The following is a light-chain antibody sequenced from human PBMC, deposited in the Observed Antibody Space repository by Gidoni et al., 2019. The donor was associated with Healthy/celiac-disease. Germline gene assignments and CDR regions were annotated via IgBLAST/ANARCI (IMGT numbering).Light chain of an antibody. CDR3: QQFGSSPLT. Sequence: EIVLTQSPGTLSLSPGERATLSCRASQSVSSSYLAWYHQTPGQAPRLLIYGASSSATGIPDRFSGSGSGTDFTLTISRLEPEDFAVYYCQQFGSSPLTFGGGTKVEIK. V-gene: IGKV3-20*01. CDR1: QSVSSSY. CDR2: GAS. J-gene: IGKJ4*01.